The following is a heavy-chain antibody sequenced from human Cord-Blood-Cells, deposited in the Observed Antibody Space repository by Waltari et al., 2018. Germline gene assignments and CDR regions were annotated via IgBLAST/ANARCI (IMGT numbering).Heavy chain of an antibody. V-gene: IGHV1-2*02. CDR3: ARDPSLGIGAFDI. D-gene: IGHD7-27*01. CDR1: GYTFTGSY. Sequence: VQLVQSGAEVKKPGASVQVCCKASGYTFTGSYMHWGRQAHGQGLEWMGWINPNSGGTNYAQKFQGRVTMTRDTSISTAYMELSRLRSDDTAVYYCARDPSLGIGAFDIWGQGTMVTVSS. J-gene: IGHJ3*02. CDR2: INPNSGGT.